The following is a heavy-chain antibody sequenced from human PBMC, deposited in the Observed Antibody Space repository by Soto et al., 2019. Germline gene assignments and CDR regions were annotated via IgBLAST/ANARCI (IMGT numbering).Heavy chain of an antibody. CDR3: ARDGPFISVAAPAFQYAMDV. V-gene: IGHV3-7*03. CDR1: SFTFSSYW. D-gene: IGHD6-19*01. Sequence: DVRLVESGGGLVQPGGSLRLSCAASSFTFSSYWLSWVRQAPGKGLEWVATIKQDGSENYYVDSVKGRFTISRDNAKNSLYLQMSSLRVDDTAVYYCARDGPFISVAAPAFQYAMDVWGHGTTGTVS. J-gene: IGHJ6*02. CDR2: IKQDGSEN.